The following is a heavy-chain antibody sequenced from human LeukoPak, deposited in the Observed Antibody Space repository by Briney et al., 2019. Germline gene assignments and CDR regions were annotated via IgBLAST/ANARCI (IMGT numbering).Heavy chain of an antibody. CDR2: INPSGGST. Sequence: ASVKVSCKASGYTFTSYYMHWVRQAPGQGLEWMGIINPSGGSTSYAQKFQGRVTITRDTSISTAYMELSSLRPEDTAVYYCARGLYDSASSYSYYMDVWGKGTTVTVSS. CDR1: GYTFTSYY. D-gene: IGHD3-3*01. V-gene: IGHV1-46*01. J-gene: IGHJ6*03. CDR3: ARGLYDSASSYSYYMDV.